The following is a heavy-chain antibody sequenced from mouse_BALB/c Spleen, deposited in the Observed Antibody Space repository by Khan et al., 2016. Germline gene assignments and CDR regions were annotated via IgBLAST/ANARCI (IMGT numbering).Heavy chain of an antibody. CDR1: GYTFTSYT. D-gene: IGHD2-12*01. CDR3: ARGRLLLGYFDY. J-gene: IGHJ2*01. V-gene: IGHV1-4*01. Sequence: QVQLQQSGAELARPGASVRMSCKASGYTFTSYTMHWVKQGPGQGLEWIGYVIPSNAYTNYNQKFKDKAKLTADKPSSTAYMQLSSLTSESTAVHYCARGRLLLGYFDYWGQGTTLTVSS. CDR2: VIPSNAYT.